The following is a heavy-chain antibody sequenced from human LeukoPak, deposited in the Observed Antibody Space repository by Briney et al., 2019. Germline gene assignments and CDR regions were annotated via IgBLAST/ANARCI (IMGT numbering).Heavy chain of an antibody. CDR2: IYTDGST. CDR1: GFTFNYYW. V-gene: IGHV3-53*01. CDR3: ARGEIMDY. Sequence: QPGGSLRLSCAASGFTFNYYWMTWVRQAPGKGLEWVSFIYTDGSTYYADSVKGRFTISRDVSKNTLYLQMNSLRAEDTAVYYCARGEIMDYWGQGTLVTVSS. J-gene: IGHJ4*02. D-gene: IGHD5-24*01.